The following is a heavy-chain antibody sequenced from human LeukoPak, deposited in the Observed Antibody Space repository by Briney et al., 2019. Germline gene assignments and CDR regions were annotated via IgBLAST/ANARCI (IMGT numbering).Heavy chain of an antibody. CDR1: GFTFSSYA. J-gene: IGHJ4*02. D-gene: IGHD4-17*01. Sequence: GGSLRLSCAASGFTFSSYAMSWVRQAPGKGLEWVSAISGSGGSTYYAASVKGRFTISRDNSKNTRYLQMNSLRAEDTAVYYCANLDYGDIREGYYFDYWGQGTLVTVSS. CDR3: ANLDYGDIREGYYFDY. V-gene: IGHV3-23*01. CDR2: ISGSGGST.